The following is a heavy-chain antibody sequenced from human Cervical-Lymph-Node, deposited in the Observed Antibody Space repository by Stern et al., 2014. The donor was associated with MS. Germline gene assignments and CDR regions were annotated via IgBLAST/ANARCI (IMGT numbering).Heavy chain of an antibody. CDR1: GGSISSGGYY. CDR3: ARDLRYYYDSSGYYYRWFDP. V-gene: IGHV4-31*03. CDR2: IYYSGIT. D-gene: IGHD3-22*01. J-gene: IGHJ5*02. Sequence: QLQLQESGPGLVKPSQTLSLTCTVSGGSISSGGYYWSWIRQHPGKGLEWIGYIYYSGITYFNPSLKSRVTRSLATSKNQFSLKLSSVTAADTAVYYCARDLRYYYDSSGYYYRWFDPWGQGTLVTVSS.